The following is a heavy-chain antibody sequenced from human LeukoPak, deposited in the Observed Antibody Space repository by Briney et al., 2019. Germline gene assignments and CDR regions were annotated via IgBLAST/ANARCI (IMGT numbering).Heavy chain of an antibody. CDR2: IRSKAYGGTT. CDR3: TRDSFPYSSSWPYYFGY. Sequence: PGRSLRLSCTASGFTFGDYAMSWVRQAPGKGLEWVGFIRSKAYGGTTEYAASVKGRFTISRDDSKSIAYLQMNSLKTEDTAVYYCTRDSFPYSSSWPYYFGYWGQGTLVTVSS. D-gene: IGHD6-13*01. V-gene: IGHV3-49*04. J-gene: IGHJ4*02. CDR1: GFTFGDYA.